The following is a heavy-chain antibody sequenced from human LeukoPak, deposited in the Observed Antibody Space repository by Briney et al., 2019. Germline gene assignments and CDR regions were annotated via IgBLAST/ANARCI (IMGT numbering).Heavy chain of an antibody. J-gene: IGHJ4*02. V-gene: IGHV3-23*01. CDR2: ITTNGGST. D-gene: IGHD6-19*01. Sequence: PGGSLRLSCEASGFTFSSDATSWVRDAPGKGLEWVSGITTNGGSTSYADSVKGRFTSSRDNCKNTLYVQMNSLRAEDTAVYYCAKDRRLREGSGWYYFDYWGQGTLVTVSS. CDR3: AKDRRLREGSGWYYFDY. CDR1: GFTFSSDA.